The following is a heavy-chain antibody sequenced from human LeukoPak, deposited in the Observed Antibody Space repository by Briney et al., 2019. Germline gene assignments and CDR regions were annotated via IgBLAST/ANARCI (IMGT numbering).Heavy chain of an antibody. Sequence: PSETLSLICDVSGVSINTCCYYWTWLRQPPGKGLEWIGYKYYSGSTRYNSSLRSRLTISLDSSKNQFSLRLTSVTAADTAVYYCARGRSYGFDFDSWGPGTPVIVSS. J-gene: IGHJ4*02. CDR1: GVSINTCCYY. V-gene: IGHV4-61*01. CDR2: KYYSGST. CDR3: ARGRSYGFDFDS. D-gene: IGHD5-18*01.